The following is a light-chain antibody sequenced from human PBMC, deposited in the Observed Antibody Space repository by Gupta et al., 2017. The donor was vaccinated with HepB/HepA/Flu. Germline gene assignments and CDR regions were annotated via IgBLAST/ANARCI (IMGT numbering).Light chain of an antibody. V-gene: IGLV2-18*02. CDR2: DVF. CDR3: ASFTTSSTWI. Sequence: SALTQPPSVSGSPGQSVTISCTGTSSDVGAYDRVSWYQQPPGTVPKLMIYDVFIRPSGVADRFSGFKSGNTASLMISGLQAEDEAEYYCASFTTSSTWIFGGGTTLTVL. J-gene: IGLJ2*01. CDR1: SSDVGAYDR.